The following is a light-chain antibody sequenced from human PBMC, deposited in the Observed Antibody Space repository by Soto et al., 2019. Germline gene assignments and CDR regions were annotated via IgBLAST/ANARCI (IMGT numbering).Light chain of an antibody. J-gene: IGKJ4*01. Sequence: EIVLTQSPGTLSLSPGERATLSCRASQSVSSSYLAWYQQQPGQGPRLLIYGASSRATGIPDRFSGSGSGTEFTLTINRLEPEDFAVYYCQQYGSSPLTFGGGTKVEIK. CDR1: QSVSSSY. V-gene: IGKV3-20*01. CDR2: GAS. CDR3: QQYGSSPLT.